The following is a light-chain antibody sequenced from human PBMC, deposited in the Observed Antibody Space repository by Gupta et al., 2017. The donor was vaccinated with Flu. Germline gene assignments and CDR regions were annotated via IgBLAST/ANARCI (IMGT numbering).Light chain of an antibody. V-gene: IGKV2-28*01. CDR1: QSLLHYNGYNY. J-gene: IGKJ3*01. CDR2: LAS. Sequence: DIVLTQSPLSLPVIPGEPASISCRSSQSLLHYNGYNYLDWYVQKPGQSPQLMIYLASNRDYGVADRFSGSGEDKDFTLKSSRGEDEDGGIYYCKQNLPTVEFGHGTKVDIK. CDR3: KQNLPTVE.